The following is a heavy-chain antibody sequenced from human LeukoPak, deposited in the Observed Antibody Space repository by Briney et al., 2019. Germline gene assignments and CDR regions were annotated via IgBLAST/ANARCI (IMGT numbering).Heavy chain of an antibody. V-gene: IGHV3-7*05. CDR3: TSFHSRLTDY. Sequence: SGGSLRLSCAASGFTFNSYWIIWLRQAPGKGLELLANINQDGSEMYCVDSVKGGFTISSDNAKNSLYLQMNSLRAEDTAVYYCTSFHSRLTDYWGQGTLVTVPS. CDR1: GFTFNSYW. J-gene: IGHJ4*02. CDR2: INQDGSEM. D-gene: IGHD6-13*01.